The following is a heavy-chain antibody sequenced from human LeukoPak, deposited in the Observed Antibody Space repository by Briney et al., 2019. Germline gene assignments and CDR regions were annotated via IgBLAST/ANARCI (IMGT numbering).Heavy chain of an antibody. CDR1: GGTFSSHA. CDR3: ARDQLGLAARPGPYYYYYYYMDV. D-gene: IGHD6-6*01. CDR2: IIPIFGTA. J-gene: IGHJ6*03. Sequence: GASVKVSCKASGGTFSSHAISWVRQAPGQGLEWMGGIIPIFGTANYAQKFQGRVTITTDESTSTAYMELSSLRSEDTAVYYCARDQLGLAARPGPYYYYYYYMDVWGKGTTVTVSS. V-gene: IGHV1-69*05.